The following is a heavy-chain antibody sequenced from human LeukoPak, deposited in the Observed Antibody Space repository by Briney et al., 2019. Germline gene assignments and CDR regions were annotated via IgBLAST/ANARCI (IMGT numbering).Heavy chain of an antibody. CDR1: GFTFSSYA. CDR3: ARDQRGRAAAGTYFDY. Sequence: GGSLRLSCAASGFTFSSYAMHWVRQAPGKGLEGVAVISCDGSNKYYADSVKGRFTISRDNSKNTLYLQMNSLRAEDTAVYYCARDQRGRAAAGTYFDYWGQGTLVTVSS. CDR2: ISCDGSNK. D-gene: IGHD6-13*01. V-gene: IGHV3-30-3*01. J-gene: IGHJ4*02.